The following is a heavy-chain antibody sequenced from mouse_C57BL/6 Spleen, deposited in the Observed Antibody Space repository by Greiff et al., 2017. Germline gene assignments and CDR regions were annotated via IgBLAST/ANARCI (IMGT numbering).Heavy chain of an antibody. Sequence: QVQLQQPGAELVRPGTSVKLSCKASGYTFTSYWMHWVKQRPGQGLEWIGVIDPSDSYTNYNQKFKGKATLTVDTSSSTAYMQLSSLTSEDSAVYYCARATYDCGDYWGQGTTLTVSS. CDR3: ARATYDCGDY. D-gene: IGHD2-4*01. V-gene: IGHV1-59*01. J-gene: IGHJ2*01. CDR1: GYTFTSYW. CDR2: IDPSDSYT.